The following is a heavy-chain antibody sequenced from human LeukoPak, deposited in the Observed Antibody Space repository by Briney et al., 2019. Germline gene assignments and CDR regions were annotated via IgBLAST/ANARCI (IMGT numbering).Heavy chain of an antibody. CDR1: GFTFSSYS. Sequence: PGGSLRLSCAASGFTFSSYSMNWVRQAPGKGLEWVSSISSSSSYIYYADSVKGRFTISRDNAKNSLYLQINSLRAEDTAVYYCARDEEWSYSYWGQGTLVTVSS. V-gene: IGHV3-21*01. J-gene: IGHJ4*02. CDR2: ISSSSSYI. CDR3: ARDEEWSYSY. D-gene: IGHD1-26*01.